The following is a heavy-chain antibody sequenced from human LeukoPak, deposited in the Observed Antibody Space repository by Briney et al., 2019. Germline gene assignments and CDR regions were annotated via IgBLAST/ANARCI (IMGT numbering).Heavy chain of an antibody. Sequence: GGSLRLSCAASGFTFSSYEMSWVRQAPGKGLEWVSYISGSGNTIYYADSVKGQFIISRDNAKNSLYLQMNSLRAEDTVVYYCARAPWWNGMDVWGKGTTVTVSS. CDR2: ISGSGNTI. V-gene: IGHV3-48*03. CDR1: GFTFSSYE. J-gene: IGHJ6*04. CDR3: ARAPWWNGMDV. D-gene: IGHD2-15*01.